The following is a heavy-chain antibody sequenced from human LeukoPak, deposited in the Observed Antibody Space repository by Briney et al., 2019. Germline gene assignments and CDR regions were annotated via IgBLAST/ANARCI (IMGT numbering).Heavy chain of an antibody. CDR2: IKQDGTEK. V-gene: IGHV3-7*01. CDR1: GFTFSRHW. Sequence: GGSLRLSCAASGFTFSRHWMSWVRQAPGKGLEWVANIKQDGTEKYYVDSVKGRFTISRDNSKNTLYLRMSSLRAEDTAVYYCVKDLRVGGDYWGQGTLVTVSS. CDR3: VKDLRVGGDY. J-gene: IGHJ4*02. D-gene: IGHD3-16*01.